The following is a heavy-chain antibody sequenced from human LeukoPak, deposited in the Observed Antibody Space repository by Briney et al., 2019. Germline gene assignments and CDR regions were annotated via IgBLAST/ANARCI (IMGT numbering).Heavy chain of an antibody. CDR3: ATVYSSSPLRPMDV. CDR1: GFTFNTYV. J-gene: IGHJ6*02. CDR2: SIVGGGGT. Sequence: GGSLRLSCAASGFTFNTYVMSWVRQAPGKGLEWVSASIVGGGGTYYVDSVKVRFTISRDNSNNSLYLQMNSLRAEGTGVYYCATVYSSSPLRPMDVSGQGTPVTVSS. D-gene: IGHD2-2*01. V-gene: IGHV3-23*01.